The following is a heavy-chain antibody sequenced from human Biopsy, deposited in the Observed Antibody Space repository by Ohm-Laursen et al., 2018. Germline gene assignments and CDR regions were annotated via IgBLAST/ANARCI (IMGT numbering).Heavy chain of an antibody. J-gene: IGHJ2*01. CDR3: ARFPLGAYDDSGSYRAVEHWYFDL. CDR1: GYTFTSYD. V-gene: IGHV1-69*06. D-gene: IGHD3-22*01. CDR2: SIPLFNTA. Sequence: SSVKVSCKVSGYTFTSYDITWVRQAPGQGLEWVGSSIPLFNTANYADKFQGRVTLTADKSTTTAYMELSSLRSEDTAIYYCARFPLGAYDDSGSYRAVEHWYFDLWGRGTLVTVSS.